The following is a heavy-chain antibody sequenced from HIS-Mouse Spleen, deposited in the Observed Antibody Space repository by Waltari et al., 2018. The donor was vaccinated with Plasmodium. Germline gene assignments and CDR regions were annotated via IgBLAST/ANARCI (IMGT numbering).Heavy chain of an antibody. V-gene: IGHV1-2*02. CDR1: GYTFTGYF. J-gene: IGHJ3*02. CDR2: SNPNSGGT. D-gene: IGHD7-27*01. CDR3: ARDPKQLGSAFDI. Sequence: QVQLVQSGAEVKKPGASVKVSCKASGYTFTGYFMHWVRQAPGQGLEWMGWSNPNSGGTNDAQSFQGRVTMTRDTSISTAYMELSRLRSDDTAVYYCARDPKQLGSAFDIWGQGTMVTVSS.